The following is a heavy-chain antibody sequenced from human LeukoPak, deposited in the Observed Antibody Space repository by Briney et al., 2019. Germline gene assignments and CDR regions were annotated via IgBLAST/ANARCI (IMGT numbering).Heavy chain of an antibody. D-gene: IGHD3-22*01. CDR1: GGTSNSHA. J-gene: IGHJ4*02. CDR3: ATTNDGGGYQWGDFFDF. Sequence: SVKVSCKASGGTSNSHAISWVRQAPGQGLEWMGRIIPNLGATNRAQNFQDRVTLTADKSTNTAYMELTSLTSDDTAVYYCATTNDGGGYQWGDFFDFWGQGTLVTVPS. CDR2: IIPNLGAT. V-gene: IGHV1-69*04.